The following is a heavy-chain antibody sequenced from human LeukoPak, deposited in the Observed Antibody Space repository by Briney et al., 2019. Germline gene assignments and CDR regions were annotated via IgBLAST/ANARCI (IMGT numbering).Heavy chain of an antibody. D-gene: IGHD3-10*01. CDR3: AAGRRLGELFFDY. CDR1: EGTFGAYS. CDR2: INPIFNIL. J-gene: IGHJ4*02. Sequence: GSSVKVSCKASEGTFGAYSIDWVRQAPGQELDWVGGINPIFNILYYAQNFQGRVTITADESTNTAYLELDSLKHDDTAVYYCAAGRRLGELFFDYWGPGTLVTVSS. V-gene: IGHV1-69*01.